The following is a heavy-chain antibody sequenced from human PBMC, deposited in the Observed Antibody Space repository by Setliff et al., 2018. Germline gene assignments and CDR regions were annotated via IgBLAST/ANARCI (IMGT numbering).Heavy chain of an antibody. CDR2: ISSSSSTV. V-gene: IGHV3-48*04. J-gene: IGHJ4*02. D-gene: IGHD4-17*01. CDR3: ARVNDYGDFYFDY. Sequence: PGGSLRLSCVVSGFSFSNYGMTWVRQAPGKGLEWISYISSSSSTVYYADSVKGRFTISRDNAKNSLYLQMNSLRAEDTAVYYCARVNDYGDFYFDYWGQGTLVTVSS. CDR1: GFSFSNYG.